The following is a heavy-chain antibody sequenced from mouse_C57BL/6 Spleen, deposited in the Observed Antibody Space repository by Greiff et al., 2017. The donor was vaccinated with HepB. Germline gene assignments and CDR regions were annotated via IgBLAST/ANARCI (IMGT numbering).Heavy chain of an antibody. J-gene: IGHJ1*03. D-gene: IGHD4-1*01. Sequence: QVQLQQPGAELVRPGSSVKLSCKASGYTFTSYWLDWVKQRPGQGLEWIGNIYPSDSVTHYNQKFKDKATLTVDKSSSTAYMQLSSLTSEDSAVYYCRSGPARCFDVWGTGTTVTVSS. V-gene: IGHV1-61*01. CDR3: RSGPARCFDV. CDR2: IYPSDSVT. CDR1: GYTFTSYW.